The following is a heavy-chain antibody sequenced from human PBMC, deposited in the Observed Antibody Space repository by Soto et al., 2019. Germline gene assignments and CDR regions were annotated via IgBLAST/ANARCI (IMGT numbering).Heavy chain of an antibody. V-gene: IGHV3-23*01. D-gene: IGHD3-9*01. Sequence: EVQLLESGGGLVQPGGSLRLSCAASGFTFSSYAMSWVRQAPGKGLEWVSGISGSGVSTYYADSVKGRFTISRDNSKNTLYLQMNSLRAEDTAVYYCAKGAWYYDILTGYGDFDYWGQGTLVTVSS. CDR3: AKGAWYYDILTGYGDFDY. CDR2: ISGSGVST. J-gene: IGHJ4*02. CDR1: GFTFSSYA.